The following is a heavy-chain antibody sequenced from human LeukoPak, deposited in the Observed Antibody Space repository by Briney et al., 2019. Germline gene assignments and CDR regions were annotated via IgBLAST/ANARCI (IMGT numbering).Heavy chain of an antibody. V-gene: IGHV4-61*02. J-gene: IGHJ4*02. CDR1: SGSISIGSYY. CDR3: ARIYYYDSSGYWEVFDY. Sequence: SETLSLTCTVSSGSISIGSYYWSWIRQPAGKGLEWIGRIYTSGSTNYNPSLKSRVTILVDTSKNQFSLKLSSVTAADTAVYYCARIYYYDSSGYWEVFDYWGQGTLVTVSS. D-gene: IGHD3-22*01. CDR2: IYTSGST.